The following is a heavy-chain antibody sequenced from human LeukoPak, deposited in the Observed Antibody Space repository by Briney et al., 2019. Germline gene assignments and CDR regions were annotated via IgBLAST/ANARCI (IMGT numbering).Heavy chain of an antibody. CDR2: IYYTGSP. D-gene: IGHD3-9*01. CDR3: ARHKSFDYLSPIDS. V-gene: IGHV4-39*01. Sequence: SETLSLTCPVSGGSVSSSRYYWGWSRQPPGKGLEWNGSIYYTGSPYYKPAPKRRVTISVTASKNPISLKLSSVTAADTAVYFCARHKSFDYLSPIDSWGQGTLVTVSS. CDR1: GGSVSSSRYY. J-gene: IGHJ4*02.